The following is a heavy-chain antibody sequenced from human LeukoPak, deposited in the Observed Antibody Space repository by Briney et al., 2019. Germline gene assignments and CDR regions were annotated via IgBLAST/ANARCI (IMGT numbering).Heavy chain of an antibody. CDR1: GFTFSRHG. J-gene: IGHJ4*02. D-gene: IGHD4-17*01. V-gene: IGHV3-33*01. CDR3: ARDAYGDYYFDY. CDR2: IWYDGSNK. Sequence: PGGSLRLSCAASGFTFSRHGMHWVRQAPGKGLEWVVVIWYDGSNKYYADSVKGRFTISRDSSKNTLYLQMNSLRAEDTAVYYCARDAYGDYYFDYWGQGTLVTVSS.